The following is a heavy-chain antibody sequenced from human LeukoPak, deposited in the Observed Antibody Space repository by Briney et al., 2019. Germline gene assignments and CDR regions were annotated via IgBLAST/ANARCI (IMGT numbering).Heavy chain of an antibody. CDR3: ARPKTIQLDAMDV. Sequence: GGSLRLSCEASGFILSSYSMNWVRQAPGKGLEWVSSISSSGSYIFYADSVKGRFTISRDTAKNSLYLQMNSLRAEDTAVYYCARPKTIQLDAMDVWGKGTTVTVPP. J-gene: IGHJ6*04. D-gene: IGHD5-24*01. V-gene: IGHV3-21*01. CDR1: GFILSSYS. CDR2: ISSSGSYI.